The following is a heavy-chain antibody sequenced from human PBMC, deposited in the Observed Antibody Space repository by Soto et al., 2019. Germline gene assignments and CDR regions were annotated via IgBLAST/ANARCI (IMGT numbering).Heavy chain of an antibody. V-gene: IGHV4-39*02. CDR3: AREGGGYCSGGSCQVDY. CDR2: IYYRGNT. D-gene: IGHD2-15*01. Sequence: ISSCSYKKWIRQPPGKGLEWIGSIYYRGNTYYNPSLKSRVTISVDTSKNQFSLKLSSVTAADTAVYYCAREGGGYCSGGSCQVDYWGQGTLVTVS. CDR1: ISSCSY. J-gene: IGHJ4*02.